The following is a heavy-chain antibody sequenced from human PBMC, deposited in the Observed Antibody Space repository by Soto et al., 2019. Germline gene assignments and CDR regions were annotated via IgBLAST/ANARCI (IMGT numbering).Heavy chain of an antibody. D-gene: IGHD3-3*01. CDR1: GGSFTGYY. Sequence: PSETLSLTCAVYGGSFTGYYWTWIRQPPGKGLEWIGEINHSRSTKYSPSLKSRVTMSADTSKDQFSLRLSSVTAADSAVYYCARGIYDFWRSYDTWFDPWGQGTLVTVSS. V-gene: IGHV4-34*01. CDR2: INHSRST. CDR3: ARGIYDFWRSYDTWFDP. J-gene: IGHJ5*02.